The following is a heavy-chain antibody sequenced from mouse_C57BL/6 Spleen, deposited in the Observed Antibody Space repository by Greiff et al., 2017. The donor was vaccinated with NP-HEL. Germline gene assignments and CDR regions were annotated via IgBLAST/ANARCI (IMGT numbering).Heavy chain of an antibody. J-gene: IGHJ3*01. V-gene: IGHV1-69*01. CDR3: ARSEGLYYGNYLFAY. Sequence: VQLQQPGAELVMPGASVKLSCKASGYTFTSYWMHWVKQRPGQGLEWIGEIDPSDSYTNYNQKFKGKSTLTVDKSSSTAYMQLSSLTSEDSAVYYCARSEGLYYGNYLFAYWGQGTLVTVSA. CDR2: IDPSDSYT. CDR1: GYTFTSYW. D-gene: IGHD2-1*01.